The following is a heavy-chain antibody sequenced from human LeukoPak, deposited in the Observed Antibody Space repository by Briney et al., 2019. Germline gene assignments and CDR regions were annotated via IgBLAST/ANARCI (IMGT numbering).Heavy chain of an antibody. V-gene: IGHV3-23*01. D-gene: IGHD3-3*01. CDR2: ISGSGGTP. CDR3: AKTRGISISGVVPLCDY. CDR1: GFTFSTSG. J-gene: IGHJ4*02. Sequence: PGGSLRLSCAASGFTFSTSGTTWVRQAPGKGLDWVSIISGSGGTPYYTDSVKGRFTISRDNSKNTLYLQMNSLRAEDTAVYYCAKTRGISISGVVPLCDYWGQGTLVTVSS.